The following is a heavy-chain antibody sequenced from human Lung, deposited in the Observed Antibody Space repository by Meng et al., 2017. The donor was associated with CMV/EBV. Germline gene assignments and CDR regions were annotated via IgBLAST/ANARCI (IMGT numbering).Heavy chain of an antibody. CDR1: GYTFTAHY. J-gene: IGHJ4*02. Sequence: ASVXVSCKASGYTFTAHYFHWVRQAPGQGLEWMGWIHPHRGDTNYAQQFQGRVTLTRDTSINTGYMELTRLTPDDTAVYYCARDNNWGPDYWGQGTRVTVSS. D-gene: IGHD7-27*01. V-gene: IGHV1-2*02. CDR3: ARDNNWGPDY. CDR2: IHPHRGDT.